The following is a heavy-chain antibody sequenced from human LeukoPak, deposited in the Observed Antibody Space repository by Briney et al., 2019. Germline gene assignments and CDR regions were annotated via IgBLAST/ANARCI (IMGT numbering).Heavy chain of an antibody. CDR3: ARELYYYDSSGSLDY. CDR1: GYTFTSYY. Sequence: ASVKDSCKASGYTFTSYYMHWVRQAPGQGLEWMGIINPSGGSTSYAQKFQGRVTMTRDMSTRTVYMELSSLRSEDTAVYYCARELYYYDSSGSLDYWGQGTLVTASS. V-gene: IGHV1-46*01. CDR2: INPSGGST. J-gene: IGHJ4*02. D-gene: IGHD3-22*01.